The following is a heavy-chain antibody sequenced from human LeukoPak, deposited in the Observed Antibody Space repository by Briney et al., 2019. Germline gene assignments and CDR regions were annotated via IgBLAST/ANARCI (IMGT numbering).Heavy chain of an antibody. V-gene: IGHV3-23*01. CDR2: ISDTGNT. Sequence: PGGSQRLSCAASGFTLSSYAMSWVRQAPGKGLEWVSAISDTGNTYHADSVKGRFTISRDSSKNTLFLQMNSLRAEDTAVYYCPPADFDYWGQGTLVTVSS. J-gene: IGHJ4*02. CDR1: GFTLSSYA. CDR3: PPADFDY. D-gene: IGHD2-15*01.